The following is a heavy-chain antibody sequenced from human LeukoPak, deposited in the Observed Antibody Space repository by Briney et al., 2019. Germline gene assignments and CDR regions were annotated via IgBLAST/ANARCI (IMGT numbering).Heavy chain of an antibody. V-gene: IGHV1-2*02. CDR1: GYTFAAYY. D-gene: IGHD1-26*01. J-gene: IGHJ4*02. CDR3: ARDSSSGGYSGDC. Sequence: GASVKVSCKASGYTFAAYYMHWVRQAPGQGLEWMGWITPNGGGTNYAQKFQGRVTMTRHTSISTAYMELSRLTSDDTAVYYCARDSSSGGYSGDCWGQGTLVTVSS. CDR2: ITPNGGGT.